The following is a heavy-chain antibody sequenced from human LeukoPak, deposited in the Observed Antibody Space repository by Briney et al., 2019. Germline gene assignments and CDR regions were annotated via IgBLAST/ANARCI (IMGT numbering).Heavy chain of an antibody. CDR3: AKDQNTMIVVLRSPLNWFDP. Sequence: PGRSLRLSCAASGFTFSSYGMHWVRQAPGKGLEEVAVIWYDGSIPYYADSVKGRFTISRDNSKNTLYLQMNSLRAEDTAVYYCAKDQNTMIVVLRSPLNWFDPWGQGTLVTVSS. V-gene: IGHV3-33*06. CDR2: IWYDGSIP. J-gene: IGHJ5*02. CDR1: GFTFSSYG. D-gene: IGHD3-22*01.